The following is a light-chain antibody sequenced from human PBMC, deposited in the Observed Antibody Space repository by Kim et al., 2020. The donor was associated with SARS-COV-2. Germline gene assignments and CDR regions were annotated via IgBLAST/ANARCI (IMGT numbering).Light chain of an antibody. V-gene: IGLV2-14*03. CDR3: SSYTRSSTVV. J-gene: IGLJ2*01. Sequence: GQSINISCTGTSSDVGGYNYVSWYQQHPGKAPKLMIYDVSKWPSGVSNRFSGSKSGNTASLTISGLQAEDEADYYCSSYTRSSTVVFGGGTQLTVL. CDR2: DVS. CDR1: SSDVGGYNY.